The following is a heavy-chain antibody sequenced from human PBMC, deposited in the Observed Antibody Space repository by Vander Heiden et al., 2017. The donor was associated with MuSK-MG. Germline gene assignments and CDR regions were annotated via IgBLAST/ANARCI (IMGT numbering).Heavy chain of an antibody. CDR1: GFTFSSYS. J-gene: IGHJ4*02. V-gene: IGHV3-21*01. Sequence: EVQLVESGGGLVKPGGSLRLSCAASGFTFSSYSMNWVRQAPGKGLEWVSSISSSSSYIYYADSVKGRFTISRDNAKNSLYLQMNSLRAEDTAVYYCARGETIFGVVNPLDYWGQGTLVTVSS. CDR2: ISSSSSYI. CDR3: ARGETIFGVVNPLDY. D-gene: IGHD3-3*01.